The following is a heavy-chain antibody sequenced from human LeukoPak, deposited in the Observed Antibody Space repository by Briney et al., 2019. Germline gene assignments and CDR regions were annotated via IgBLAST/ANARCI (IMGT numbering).Heavy chain of an antibody. CDR2: IRSKANSYAT. D-gene: IGHD1-26*01. J-gene: IGHJ4*02. Sequence: GGSLRLSCAASGFTFSGSAMHWVRQASGKGLEWVGRIRSKANSYATAYAASVKGRFTISRDDSKNTAYLQMNSLKTEDTAVYYCTRHGTGGSYHDHDYWGQGSLVTVSS. CDR1: GFTFSGSA. CDR3: TRHGTGGSYHDHDY. V-gene: IGHV3-73*01.